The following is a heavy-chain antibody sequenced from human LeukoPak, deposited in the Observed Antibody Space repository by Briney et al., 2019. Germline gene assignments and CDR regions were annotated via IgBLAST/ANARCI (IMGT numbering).Heavy chain of an antibody. V-gene: IGHV3-7*01. Sequence: GGSLRPSCAASGXSFSTYWMSWVRQAPGKGLEWVANIKQDGSEKYYVDSAKGRFTISRDNAKNSLYLQMNSLRAEDTAVYYCATDLGSSRPNFWGQGNLVTVSS. J-gene: IGHJ4*02. CDR3: ATDLGSSRPNF. CDR2: IKQDGSEK. CDR1: GXSFSTYW. D-gene: IGHD6-13*01.